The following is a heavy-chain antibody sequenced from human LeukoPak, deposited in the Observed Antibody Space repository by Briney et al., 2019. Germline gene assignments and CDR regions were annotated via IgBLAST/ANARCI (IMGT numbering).Heavy chain of an antibody. V-gene: IGHV3-23*01. J-gene: IGHJ6*02. CDR3: AKVPGIAAAGDYYYYGMDV. D-gene: IGHD6-13*01. CDR1: GFTFSSYA. CDR2: ISGSGGST. Sequence: GGSLRLSCAASGFTFSSYAMSWGRQAPGKGLEWVSAISGSGGSTYYADSVKGRFTISRDNSKNTLYLQMNSLRAEDTAVYYCAKVPGIAAAGDYYYYGMDVWGQGTTATVSS.